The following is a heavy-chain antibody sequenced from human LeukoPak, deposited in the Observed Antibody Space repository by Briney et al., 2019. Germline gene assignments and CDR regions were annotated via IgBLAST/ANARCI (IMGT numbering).Heavy chain of an antibody. CDR1: GFTFSSYG. V-gene: IGHV3-33*01. Sequence: GGSLRLSCAASGFTFSSYGMHWVRQAPGKGLEWLAVIWYDGSNKYYADSVKGRFTISRDNSKNTLYLQMNSLRAEDTAVYYCARDPGAFPYFFDYWGQGTLVTVSS. CDR2: IWYDGSNK. D-gene: IGHD4/OR15-4a*01. J-gene: IGHJ4*02. CDR3: ARDPGAFPYFFDY.